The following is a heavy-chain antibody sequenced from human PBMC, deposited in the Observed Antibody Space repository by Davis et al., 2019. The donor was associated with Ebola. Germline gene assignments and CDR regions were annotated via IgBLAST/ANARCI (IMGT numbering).Heavy chain of an antibody. CDR2: INPHNGNK. J-gene: IGHJ4*02. Sequence: ASVKVSCKASGYTFTTYGITWVRHAPGQGLEWMGWINPHNGNKNYAHNVQGRVTMTTDTSTSTAYMEVGILGSDDTAVYYCARAQFPTTSDHWGQGTLVTVSS. CDR3: ARAQFPTTSDH. V-gene: IGHV1-18*04. D-gene: IGHD1-1*01. CDR1: GYTFTTYG.